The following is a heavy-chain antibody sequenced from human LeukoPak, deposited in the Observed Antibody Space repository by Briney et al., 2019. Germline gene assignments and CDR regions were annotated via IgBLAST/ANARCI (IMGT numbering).Heavy chain of an antibody. Sequence: GGSLRLSCAASGFTFSSHWMHWVRQAPGKGLVWVTRISSDGNSTSYADSAKGRFTISRDNAKNTLYLQMSSLRAEDTAMYYCARISLSGWVNDHWGQGTLVTVSS. D-gene: IGHD6-25*01. CDR3: ARISLSGWVNDH. J-gene: IGHJ4*02. V-gene: IGHV3-74*01. CDR1: GFTFSSHW. CDR2: ISSDGNST.